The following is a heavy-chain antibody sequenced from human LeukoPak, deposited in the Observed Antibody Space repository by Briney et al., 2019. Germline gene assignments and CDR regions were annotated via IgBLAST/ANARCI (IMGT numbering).Heavy chain of an antibody. J-gene: IGHJ4*02. CDR3: AGRPTGYSSGYIH. CDR1: GFPFSSFA. D-gene: IGHD5-18*01. CDR2: ITGNGDNS. V-gene: IGHV3-23*01. Sequence: PGGSLRLSCAASGFPFSSFAMSWVRQAPGKGLEWVSSITGNGDNSFHADSVKGRFTISRDNSKNILYLQTNGLRDEDTAVYYCAGRPTGYSSGYIHWGQGTLVTVSS.